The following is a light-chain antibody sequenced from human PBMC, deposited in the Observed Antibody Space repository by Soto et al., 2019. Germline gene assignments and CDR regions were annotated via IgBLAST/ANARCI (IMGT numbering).Light chain of an antibody. CDR3: QQYGSSPPYI. J-gene: IGKJ2*01. CDR2: GAS. CDR1: QSVSGSK. V-gene: IGKV3-20*01. Sequence: EIVLTQSPGTLSLSPGERATLSCRASQSVSGSKLAWYQQKPGQAPRLLIYGASSRATGIPDRFSGSGSGTDFTLTISSLEPADFAVYYCQQYGSSPPYIFGQGTKLEIK.